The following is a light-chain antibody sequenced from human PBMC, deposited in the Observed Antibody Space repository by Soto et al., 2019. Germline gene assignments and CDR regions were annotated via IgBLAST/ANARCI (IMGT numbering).Light chain of an antibody. Sequence: QSALTQPPSASGFPGPSVTISCTGTSSDVGGYNYVSWYQHHPGKAPKLMIYEVSKRPSGVPDRFSGSKSGNTASLTVSGLQAEDEADYYCSSYAGSNNVVFGGGTQLTV. V-gene: IGLV2-8*01. CDR3: SSYAGSNNVV. J-gene: IGLJ2*01. CDR1: SSDVGGYNY. CDR2: EVS.